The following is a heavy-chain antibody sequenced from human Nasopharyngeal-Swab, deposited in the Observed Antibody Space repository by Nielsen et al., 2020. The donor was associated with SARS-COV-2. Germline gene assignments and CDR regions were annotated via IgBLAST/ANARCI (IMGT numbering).Heavy chain of an antibody. CDR2: IYYSGNT. D-gene: IGHD1-26*01. CDR3: ARGWAGHYFDY. J-gene: IGHJ4*02. V-gene: IGHV4-30-4*01. CDR1: GGSISSGDYY. Sequence: SETLSLTCTVSGGSISSGDYYWSWIRQPPGKGLEWIGYIYYSGNTFYNPSLKSRVTMSVDTSENQFSLNLNSVTAADTAVYYCARGWAGHYFDYWGQGTLVTVSS.